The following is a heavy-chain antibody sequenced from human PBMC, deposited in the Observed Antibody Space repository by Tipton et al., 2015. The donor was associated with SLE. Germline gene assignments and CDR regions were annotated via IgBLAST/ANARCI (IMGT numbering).Heavy chain of an antibody. D-gene: IGHD5-12*01. J-gene: IGHJ4*02. CDR1: GGSISSYY. CDR2: IYYSGRT. V-gene: IGHV4-59*08. CDR3: ARRLTRYSGYDYFDY. Sequence: LRLSCTVSGGSISSYYWSWIRQPPGKGLEWIGYIYYSGRTNYNPSLKSRVTISVDTSKNQFSLKLSSVTAADTAVYYCARRLTRYSGYDYFDYLGQGTLITVFS.